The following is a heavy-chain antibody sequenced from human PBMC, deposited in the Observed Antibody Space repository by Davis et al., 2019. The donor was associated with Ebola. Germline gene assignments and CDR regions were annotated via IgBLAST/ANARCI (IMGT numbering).Heavy chain of an antibody. CDR1: GDTFTGYY. D-gene: IGHD4-17*01. J-gene: IGHJ1*01. Sequence: ASVKVSCKASGDTFTGYYMHWVRQAPGQGLEWMGWINPKSGGTNYAQKFQGRVTITADKSTSTAYMELSRLRSEDTTVYYCARARRYGDYAEYFQHWGQGTLVTVSS. CDR2: INPKSGGT. CDR3: ARARRYGDYAEYFQH. V-gene: IGHV1-2*02.